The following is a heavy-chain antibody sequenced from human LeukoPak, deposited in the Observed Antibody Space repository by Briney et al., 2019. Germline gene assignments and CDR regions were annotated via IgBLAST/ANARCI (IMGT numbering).Heavy chain of an antibody. CDR1: GYTFTGYY. CDR3: ARVSRYDPTNHLFDY. J-gene: IGHJ4*02. Sequence: GASVKVSCKASGYTFTGYYIHWVRQAPGQGLEWMGWINPNSGGTNYAQKFQGRVTMTRDTSISTAYMELSRLRSDDTAVYYCARVSRYDPTNHLFDYWGQGTLVTVSS. D-gene: IGHD2-8*01. V-gene: IGHV1-2*02. CDR2: INPNSGGT.